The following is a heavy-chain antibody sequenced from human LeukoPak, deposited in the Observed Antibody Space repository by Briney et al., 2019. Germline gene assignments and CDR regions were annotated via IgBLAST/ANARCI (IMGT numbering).Heavy chain of an antibody. Sequence: SETLSLTCTVSGGSISSGGYYWSWIRQHPGKGLEWIGYIYYSGSTYYNPSLKSRVTISVDTSKNQFSLKLSSVTAADTAVYYCAQSRDGYNFDYWGQGTLVTVSS. CDR3: AQSRDGYNFDY. D-gene: IGHD5-24*01. V-gene: IGHV4-31*03. CDR1: GGSISSGGYY. CDR2: IYYSGST. J-gene: IGHJ4*02.